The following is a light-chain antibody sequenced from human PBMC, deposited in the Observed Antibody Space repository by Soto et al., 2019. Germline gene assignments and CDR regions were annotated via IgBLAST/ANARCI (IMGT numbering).Light chain of an antibody. CDR2: LNSDGSH. J-gene: IGLJ3*02. CDR1: SGHSSYA. Sequence: QLVLTQSPSASASLGASVKLTCTLSSGHSSYAIAWHQQQPEKGPRYLMKLNSDGSHSKGDGIPDRFSGSSSGAERYLTISSLQSEDEADYYCQTWGTGIRVFDGGTKLTVL. V-gene: IGLV4-69*01. CDR3: QTWGTGIRV.